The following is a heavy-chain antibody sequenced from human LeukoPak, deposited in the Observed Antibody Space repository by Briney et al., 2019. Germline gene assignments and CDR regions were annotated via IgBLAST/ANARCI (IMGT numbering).Heavy chain of an antibody. CDR2: IKSKTDGGTT. V-gene: IGHV3-15*01. D-gene: IGHD5-18*01. CDR3: TTVGPWIQLWTHYY. J-gene: IGHJ4*02. Sequence: RSGGSLRLSCAASGFTFSNAWMSWVRQAPGKGLEWVGRIKSKTDGGTTDYAAPVKGRFTISRDDSKNTLYLQMNSLKTEDTAVYYCTTVGPWIQLWTHYYWGQGTLVTVSS. CDR1: GFTFSNAW.